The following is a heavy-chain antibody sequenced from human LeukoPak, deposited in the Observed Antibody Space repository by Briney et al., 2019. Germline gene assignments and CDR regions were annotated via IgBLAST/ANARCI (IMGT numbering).Heavy chain of an antibody. CDR1: GYTFTGYY. Sequence: ASVKVSCKASGYTFTGYYMHWVRQAPGQGLEWMGWINPNSGGTNYAQKFQGRVTMTRDTSISTAYMELSRLRSDDTAVYYCARGVVPAADRGYSYYYYMDVWGKGTTVTVSS. D-gene: IGHD2-2*01. J-gene: IGHJ6*03. V-gene: IGHV1-2*02. CDR2: INPNSGGT. CDR3: ARGVVPAADRGYSYYYYMDV.